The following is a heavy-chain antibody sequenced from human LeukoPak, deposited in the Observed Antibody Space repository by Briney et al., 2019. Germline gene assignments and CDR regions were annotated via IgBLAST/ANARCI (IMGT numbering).Heavy chain of an antibody. V-gene: IGHV4-34*01. Sequence: SETLSLTCAVYGGSFSGYYWSWIRQPPGKGLEWSGEINHSGSTNYNPSLKSRVNISVDTSKNQFSQKLSSVTAGDTGVYYCGRLHRKRYSNYNKGWVYFDYWGRGTLVTVSS. J-gene: IGHJ4*02. CDR1: GGSFSGYY. D-gene: IGHD4-4*01. CDR2: INHSGST. CDR3: GRLHRKRYSNYNKGWVYFDY.